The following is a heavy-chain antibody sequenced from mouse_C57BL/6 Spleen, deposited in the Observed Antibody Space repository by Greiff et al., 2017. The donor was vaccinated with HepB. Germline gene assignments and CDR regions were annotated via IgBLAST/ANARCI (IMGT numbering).Heavy chain of an antibody. CDR2: IYPGSGNT. CDR1: GYTFTDYY. D-gene: IGHD2-4*01. Sequence: QVQLKQSGAELVRPGASVKLSCKASGYTFTDYYINWVKQRPGQGLEWIARIYPGSGNTYYNEKFKGKATLTAEKSSSTAYMQLSSLTSEDSAVYFCARDDYDGDWFAYWGQGTLVTVSA. V-gene: IGHV1-76*01. CDR3: ARDDYDGDWFAY. J-gene: IGHJ3*01.